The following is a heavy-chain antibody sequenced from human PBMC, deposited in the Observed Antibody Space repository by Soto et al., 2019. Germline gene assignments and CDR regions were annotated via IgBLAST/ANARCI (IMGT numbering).Heavy chain of an antibody. V-gene: IGHV3-30-3*01. CDR1: GFIFSSFP. D-gene: IGHD3-22*01. J-gene: IGHJ6*02. CDR2: VSKDGSDK. CDR3: AREEYYYDSSGYGGLSYNGLDV. Sequence: PGGSLRLSCAASGFIFSSFPMHWVRQAPGKGLEWVAVVSKDGSDKHYADSVKGRFTISRDNSENTLQMSSLRAEDTAVYYCAREEYYYDSSGYGGLSYNGLDVWGQGTTVTVS.